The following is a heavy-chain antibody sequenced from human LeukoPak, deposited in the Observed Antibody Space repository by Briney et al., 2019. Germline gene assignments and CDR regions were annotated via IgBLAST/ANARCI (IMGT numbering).Heavy chain of an antibody. D-gene: IGHD6-19*01. CDR3: AREHSGNDP. Sequence: ASVKVSCKPSVYTFTNYYTHWVRQAPGQGLEWMGIINPSGGSTNYAQKFQGRVTMTRDTSTSTVYMELSSLRSEDTAVYYCAREHSGNDPWGQGTLLTVSS. CDR1: VYTFTNYY. V-gene: IGHV1-46*01. CDR2: INPSGGST. J-gene: IGHJ5*02.